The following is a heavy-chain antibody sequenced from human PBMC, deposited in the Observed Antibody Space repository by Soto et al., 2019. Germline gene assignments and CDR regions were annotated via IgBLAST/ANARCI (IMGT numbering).Heavy chain of an antibody. CDR1: GYTFTSYG. V-gene: IGHV1-18*01. J-gene: IGHJ5*02. CDR2: ISAYNGNT. D-gene: IGHD4-17*01. CDR3: ARDRDDYGDYNWFDP. Sequence: ASVKVSCKASGYTFTSYGISWVRHAPGQGLEWMGWISAYNGNTNYAQKLQGRVTMTTDTSTSTAYMELRSLRSDDTAVYYCARDRDDYGDYNWFDPWGQGTLVTVSS.